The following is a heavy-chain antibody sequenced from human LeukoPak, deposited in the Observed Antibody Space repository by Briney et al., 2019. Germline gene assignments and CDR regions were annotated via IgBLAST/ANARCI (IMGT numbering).Heavy chain of an antibody. V-gene: IGHV3-30*18. CDR3: AKVRTTDYYFDH. CDR2: ISYEGSNI. D-gene: IGHD1-1*01. Sequence: SGGSLRLSCAASGFTFSNAWMSWVRQAPGKGPEWVAVISYEGSNIYYADSVQGRFTISRDNSNNTVYLQMNSLRAEDTAVYYCAKVRTTDYYFDHWGQGTLVTVSS. CDR1: GFTFSNAW. J-gene: IGHJ4*02.